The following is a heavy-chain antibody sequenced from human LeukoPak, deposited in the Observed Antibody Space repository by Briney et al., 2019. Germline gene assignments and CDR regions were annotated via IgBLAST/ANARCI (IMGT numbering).Heavy chain of an antibody. CDR2: IYSGGST. D-gene: IGHD4-17*01. J-gene: IGHJ6*03. CDR1: GFTVSSNY. Sequence: GGSLRLSCAASGFTVSSNYMSWVRQAPGKGLEWVSVIYSGGSTYYADSVKGRFTISRDNSKNTLYLQMNSLRAEDTAVYYCARAAAVTPRDYYYYMDVWGKGTTVTVSS. V-gene: IGHV3-53*01. CDR3: ARAAAVTPRDYYYYMDV.